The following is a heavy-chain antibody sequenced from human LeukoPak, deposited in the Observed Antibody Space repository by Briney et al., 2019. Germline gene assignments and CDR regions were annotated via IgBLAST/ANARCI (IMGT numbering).Heavy chain of an antibody. V-gene: IGHV1-18*01. CDR3: ARFYAYCGGDCYSEYYFDY. CDR1: GYTFPSYG. CDR2: ISAYNGNT. D-gene: IGHD2-21*02. J-gene: IGHJ4*02. Sequence: ASVTVSCKASGYTFPSYGISWVRQAPGQGLEWMGWISAYNGNTNYAQKLQGRVTMTTDTSTSTAYMELRSLRSDDTAVYYCARFYAYCGGDCYSEYYFDYWGQGTLVTVSS.